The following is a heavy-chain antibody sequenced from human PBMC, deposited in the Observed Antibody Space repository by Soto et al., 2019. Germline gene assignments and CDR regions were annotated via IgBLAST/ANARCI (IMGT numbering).Heavy chain of an antibody. D-gene: IGHD3-22*01. Sequence: QVQLVQSGAEVKKPGSSVKVSCKASGGTFSSYTISWVRQAPGQGLEWMGRIIPILGIANYAQKFQGRVTITADKSTSTAYMELSSLRSEDTAVYYCASCGGDTMIQANCPIRGMDVWGQGTTVTVSS. CDR3: ASCGGDTMIQANCPIRGMDV. CDR2: IIPILGIA. J-gene: IGHJ6*02. V-gene: IGHV1-69*02. CDR1: GGTFSSYT.